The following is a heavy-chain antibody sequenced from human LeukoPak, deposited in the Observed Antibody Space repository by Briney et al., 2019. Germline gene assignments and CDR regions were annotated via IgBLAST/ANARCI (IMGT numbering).Heavy chain of an antibody. CDR2: IWYGGSNQ. J-gene: IGHJ5*02. CDR1: GFTFSNYG. D-gene: IGHD3-10*01. Sequence: GGSLRLSCAVSGFTFSNYGMHWVRQAPGKGLEWVAVIWYGGSNQYYADSVKGRFTISRDNSKSTVYLQMNSLRVEDAAVYYCSKDLTSDFGGDLDPWGQGTLVTVSS. V-gene: IGHV3-33*06. CDR3: SKDLTSDFGGDLDP.